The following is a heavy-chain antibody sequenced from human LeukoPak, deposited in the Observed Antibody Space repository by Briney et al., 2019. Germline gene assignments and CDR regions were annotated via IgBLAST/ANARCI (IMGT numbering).Heavy chain of an antibody. CDR2: VSSSGSTI. D-gene: IGHD3-10*01. J-gene: IGHJ4*02. Sequence: PGGSLRLSCAASGFTFSSYEMNWVRQAPGKGLEWVSFVSSSGSTIYYADSVKGRFTISRDNAKNSLYLQMNSLRAEDTAVYYCARGYYGSGSFFLDYWGQGTLVTVSS. V-gene: IGHV3-48*03. CDR1: GFTFSSYE. CDR3: ARGYYGSGSFFLDY.